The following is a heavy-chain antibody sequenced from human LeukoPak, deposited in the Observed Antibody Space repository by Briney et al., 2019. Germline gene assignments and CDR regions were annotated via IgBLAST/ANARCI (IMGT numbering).Heavy chain of an antibody. CDR1: GFTVSSNY. Sequence: GGSLRLSCAASGFTVSSNYMSWVRQAPGKGLEWVSVIYSGGSTYYADSVKGRFTISRDSSKNTLYLQMDYLRAEDTAVYYCAREDRLVRGVTTFDNWGQGTLVTASS. D-gene: IGHD3-10*01. CDR3: AREDRLVRGVTTFDN. CDR2: IYSGGST. V-gene: IGHV3-66*01. J-gene: IGHJ4*02.